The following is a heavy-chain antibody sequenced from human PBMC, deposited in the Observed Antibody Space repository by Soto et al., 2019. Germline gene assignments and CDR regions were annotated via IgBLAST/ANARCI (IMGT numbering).Heavy chain of an antibody. Sequence: SETLCLTCTVSGFSIGSGVYYLSWIRQHPGKGLEWIGYIYYSGSTYYNPSLKSRVTISVDTSKNQFSLKLSSVTAADTAVYYCALSRLDIVATIEGDWFDPWGQGTLVTVSS. V-gene: IGHV4-31*03. CDR3: ALSRLDIVATIEGDWFDP. CDR2: IYYSGST. J-gene: IGHJ5*02. CDR1: GFSIGSGVYY. D-gene: IGHD5-12*01.